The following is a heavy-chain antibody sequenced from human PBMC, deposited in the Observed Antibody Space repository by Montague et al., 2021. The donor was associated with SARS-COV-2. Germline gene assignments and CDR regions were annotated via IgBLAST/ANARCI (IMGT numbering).Heavy chain of an antibody. CDR3: AKDPHYDFWSGYYFDY. CDR2: IYSGGSST. CDR1: GFTFSNYA. V-gene: IGHV3-23*03. D-gene: IGHD3-3*01. Sequence: SLRLSCPASGFTFSNYAMSWVRQAPGKGLEWVSVIYSGGSSTYYXDSVKGRFTISRDNSKNTLYLQMNSLRAEDTAVYYCAKDPHYDFWSGYYFDYWGQGTLVTVSS. J-gene: IGHJ4*02.